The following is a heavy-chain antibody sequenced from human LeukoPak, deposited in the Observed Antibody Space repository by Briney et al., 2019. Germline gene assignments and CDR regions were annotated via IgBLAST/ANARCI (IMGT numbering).Heavy chain of an antibody. D-gene: IGHD2-15*01. Sequence: ASVKVSCKASGYTFTSYGISWVRQAPGQGLEWMGWISAYNGNTNYAQKLQGRVTMTIDTSTSTAYMELRSLRSDDTAVYYCARKGYCSGGSCYWVDYWGQGTLVTVSS. CDR1: GYTFTSYG. V-gene: IGHV1-18*01. J-gene: IGHJ4*02. CDR2: ISAYNGNT. CDR3: ARKGYCSGGSCYWVDY.